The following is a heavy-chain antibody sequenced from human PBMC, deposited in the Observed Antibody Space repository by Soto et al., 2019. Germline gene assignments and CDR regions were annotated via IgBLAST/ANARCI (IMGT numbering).Heavy chain of an antibody. V-gene: IGHV1-18*01. Sequence: QVQLVQSGAEVKKPGASVKVSCKASGYTFTSYGISWVRPAPGQGLEWMGWISGYNGNTNYAQKLQGRVTMTTDTAASTAYKKLMSPTSDDTAVYYYARESSSSCHDYWGQGTLVTGSS. CDR1: GYTFTSYG. D-gene: IGHD6-13*01. J-gene: IGHJ4*02. CDR3: ARESSSSCHDY. CDR2: ISGYNGNT.